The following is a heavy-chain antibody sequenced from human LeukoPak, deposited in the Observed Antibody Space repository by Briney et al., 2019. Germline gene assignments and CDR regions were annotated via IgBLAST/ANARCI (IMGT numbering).Heavy chain of an antibody. J-gene: IGHJ6*03. D-gene: IGHD2-2*01. CDR1: GFTFSNYE. CDR3: ARDFGAYCSSTSRRGGDRPYYYYYMDV. Sequence: GGSLRLSCAASGFTFSNYEMNWVRQAPGKGLEWVSYISSSGSTIYYADSVKGRFTISRDNAKNSLYLQMNSLRAEDTAVYYCARDFGAYCSSTSRRGGDRPYYYYYMDVWGKGTTVTISS. CDR2: ISSSGSTI. V-gene: IGHV3-48*03.